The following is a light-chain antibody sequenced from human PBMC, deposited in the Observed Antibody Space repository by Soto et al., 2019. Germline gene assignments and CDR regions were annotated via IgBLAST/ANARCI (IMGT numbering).Light chain of an antibody. CDR2: AAS. CDR1: QDINSW. V-gene: IGKV1D-16*01. CDR3: QQYNIYPLT. J-gene: IGKJ4*01. Sequence: DVPMTQSPCSLYASVGDRVTITCRASQDINSWLAWYQQKPGKAPKSLIYAASSLQTGVPSRFSGSESGTDFTLTISSLQPEDSATYYCQQYNIYPLTFGGGTKVEIK.